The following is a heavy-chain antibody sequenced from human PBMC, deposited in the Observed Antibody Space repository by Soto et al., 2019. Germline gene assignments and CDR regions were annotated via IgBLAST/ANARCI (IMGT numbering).Heavy chain of an antibody. D-gene: IGHD6-19*01. V-gene: IGHV4-59*08. CDR3: ARHKSSSGFMNDN. CDR2: LYNAGST. J-gene: IGHJ4*02. Sequence: SETLSLTCTVSGGSISRYYWSWIRQPPGKGLEWIGYLYNAGSTIYNPSLKSRVTISVDTSKNQFSLKLSSVTAADTAVYYCARHKSSSGFMNDNWGQGTLVTVS. CDR1: GGSISRYY.